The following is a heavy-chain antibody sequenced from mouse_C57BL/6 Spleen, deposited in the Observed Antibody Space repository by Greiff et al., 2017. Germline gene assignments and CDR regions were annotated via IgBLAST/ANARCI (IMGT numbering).Heavy chain of an antibody. V-gene: IGHV5-17*01. D-gene: IGHD1-1*01. CDR1: GFTFSDYG. Sequence: DVQLVESGGGLVKPGGSLKLSCAASGFTFSDYGMHWVRQAPEKGLEWVAYISSGSSTIYYADTVKGRFTISRDNAKNTLFLQMTSLRSEDTAMYYCARGDYYPSWFAYWGQGTLVTVSA. CDR2: ISSGSSTI. J-gene: IGHJ3*01. CDR3: ARGDYYPSWFAY.